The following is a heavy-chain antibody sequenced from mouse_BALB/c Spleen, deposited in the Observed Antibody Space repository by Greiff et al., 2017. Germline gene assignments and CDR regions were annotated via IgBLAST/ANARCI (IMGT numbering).Heavy chain of an antibody. CDR2: ISTYDGDA. J-gene: IGHJ2*01. CDR3: ARRTGTYLDY. CDR1: GYTFTDYA. Sequence: VQLQQSGAELVRPGVSVKISCKGSGYTFTDYAMHWVKQSHAKSLEWIGVISTYDGDASYNQKFKGKATMTVDKSSSTAYMELARLTSEDSAIYYCARRTGTYLDYWGQGTTLTVSS. D-gene: IGHD4-1*01. V-gene: IGHV1S137*01.